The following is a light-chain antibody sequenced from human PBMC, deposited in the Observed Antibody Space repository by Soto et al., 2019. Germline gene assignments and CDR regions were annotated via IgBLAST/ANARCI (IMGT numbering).Light chain of an antibody. J-gene: IGKJ5*01. V-gene: IGKV3-20*01. CDR3: QQYGSSPLIT. CDR2: GAS. CDR1: HSASSS. Sequence: EIVLTQSPGTLSLSPGERATLSCRASHSASSSLSWYQQKPGQAPRLLIYGASSRATGIPDRFSGSGSGTDFTLTISRLEPEDFAVYYCQQYGSSPLITFGQGTRLEI.